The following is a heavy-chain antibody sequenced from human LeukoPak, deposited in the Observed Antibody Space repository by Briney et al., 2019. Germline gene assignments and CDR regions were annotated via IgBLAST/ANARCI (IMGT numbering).Heavy chain of an antibody. CDR3: ARRGIAVAGNDY. J-gene: IGHJ4*02. CDR2: INWNGGST. Sequence: GGSLRLSCAASGFTFDDYGMSWVHQAPGKGLEWVSGINWNGGSTGYADSVKGRFTISRDNAKNSLYLQMNSLRAEDTALYYCARRGIAVAGNDYWGQGTLVTVSS. V-gene: IGHV3-20*04. D-gene: IGHD6-19*01. CDR1: GFTFDDYG.